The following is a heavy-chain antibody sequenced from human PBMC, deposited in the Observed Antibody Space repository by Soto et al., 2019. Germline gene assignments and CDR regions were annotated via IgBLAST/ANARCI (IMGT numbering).Heavy chain of an antibody. D-gene: IGHD3-9*01. CDR2: ISVYNGDT. V-gene: IGHV1-18*01. Sequence: ASVKVSCKASGYTLTSYGISWVRQAPGQGLEWMGWISVYNGDTNHAQKFQGRVIMTTDTSTSTAFMELRTLRSDDTAVYYCATTTGYSYHYYGMDVWGQGTTVTVS. CDR1: GYTLTSYG. J-gene: IGHJ6*02. CDR3: ATTTGYSYHYYGMDV.